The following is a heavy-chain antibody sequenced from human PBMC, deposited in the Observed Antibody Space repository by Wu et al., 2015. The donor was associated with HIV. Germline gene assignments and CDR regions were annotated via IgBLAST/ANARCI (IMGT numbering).Heavy chain of an antibody. J-gene: IGHJ6*03. CDR2: IRPDSGAT. D-gene: IGHD2-21*01. V-gene: IGHV1-2*02. CDR1: GYEFDRFY. CDR3: ARDLGNDFAIRGYYWYLDV. Sequence: QVQLMQSGAEVKKPGASVKVSCQTSGYEFDRFYLHWVRQAPGQGLEWMGWIRPDSGATHYAEKFQDRVTMTRDASISTAYMQLNRLRSDDTAVYFCARDLGNDFAIRGYYWYLDVWGRGTAITVSS.